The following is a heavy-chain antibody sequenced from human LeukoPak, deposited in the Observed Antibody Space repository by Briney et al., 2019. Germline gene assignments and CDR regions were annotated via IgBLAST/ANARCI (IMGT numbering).Heavy chain of an antibody. V-gene: IGHV7-4-1*02. J-gene: IGHJ4*02. CDR3: ARGVEDTGDY. D-gene: IGHD2-15*01. CDR2: INTNTGNP. CDR1: GYTFTSYG. Sequence: ASVKASCKASGYTFTSYGISRVRQAPGQGLEWMGWINTNTGNPTYAQGFTGRFVFSVDTSVSTAYLQISSLKAEDTAVYYCARGVEDTGDYWGQGTLVTVSS.